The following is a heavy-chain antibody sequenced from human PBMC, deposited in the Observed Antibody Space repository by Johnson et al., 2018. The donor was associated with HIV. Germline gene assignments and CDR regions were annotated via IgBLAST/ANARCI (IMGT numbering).Heavy chain of an antibody. J-gene: IGHJ3*02. CDR2: ISYDGRNK. V-gene: IGHV3-30-3*01. Sequence: QMQLVESGGGVVQPGRSLRLSCAASGFTFSSYAMHWVRQAPGKGLEWVAVISYDGRNKYYEDSVKGRFTFSRDNSKNTLYLQMNSLRAEDTAVYYCARDLETSGWYQGTFDIWGQGTMVTVSS. CDR1: GFTFSSYA. CDR3: ARDLETSGWYQGTFDI. D-gene: IGHD6-19*01.